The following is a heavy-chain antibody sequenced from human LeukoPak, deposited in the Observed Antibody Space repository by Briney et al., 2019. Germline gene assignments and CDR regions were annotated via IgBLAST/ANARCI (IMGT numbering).Heavy chain of an antibody. D-gene: IGHD3-22*01. CDR1: GYTFTCYC. CDR2: FNPNSGGT. CDR3: ARDRYYYDSSGYYGILDY. J-gene: IGHJ4*02. Sequence: SSVKVTCKSSGYTFTCYCMHLVRQPPAQGLEWMGVFNPNSGGTNYAQKVQGRVTMTMDTSISTAYMEQSRLRSDDTAVYYCARDRYYYDSSGYYGILDYWGQGTLVTVSS. V-gene: IGHV1-2*02.